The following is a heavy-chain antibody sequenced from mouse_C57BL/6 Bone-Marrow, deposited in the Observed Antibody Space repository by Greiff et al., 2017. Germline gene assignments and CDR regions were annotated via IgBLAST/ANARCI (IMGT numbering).Heavy chain of an antibody. CDR2: IWWDDDK. D-gene: IGHD1-1*01. CDR3: ARRELLGRNYYAMDY. V-gene: IGHV8-8*01. CDR1: GFSLSTFGMG. J-gene: IGHJ4*01. Sequence: QVTLKESGPGILQPSQTLSLTCSFSGFSLSTFGMGVGWIRQPSGKGLEWLAHIWWDDDKYYNPALKSRLTISKDTSKNQVFLKIANVDTADTATYYCARRELLGRNYYAMDYWGQGTSVTVSS.